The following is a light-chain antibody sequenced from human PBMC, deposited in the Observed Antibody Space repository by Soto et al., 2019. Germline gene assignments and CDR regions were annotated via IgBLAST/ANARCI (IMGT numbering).Light chain of an antibody. CDR3: QSYDSSLSSWV. CDR2: GNI. V-gene: IGLV1-40*01. CDR1: SSNIGAGYD. J-gene: IGLJ3*02. Sequence: QPVLTQPPSVSGAPGQRVTISCTGSSSNIGAGYDVHWYQQVPGTAPKLLIYGNINRPSGVPDRFSGSKSGTSASLAITGLQAEDEADYYCQSYDSSLSSWVFGGGTKVTVL.